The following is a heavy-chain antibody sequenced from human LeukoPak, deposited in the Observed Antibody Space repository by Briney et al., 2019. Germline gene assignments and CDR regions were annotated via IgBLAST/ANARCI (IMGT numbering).Heavy chain of an antibody. CDR2: IYPGDSDT. V-gene: IGHV5-51*01. Sequence: GESLKISCKGSGYSFTSYWIGWVRQMPGKGLEWMGIIYPGDSDTRYSPSFQGQVTISADKSISTAYLQWSSLQASNTAMYYCARRDYYGSGSYNWFDPWGQGTLVTVSS. CDR1: GYSFTSYW. D-gene: IGHD3-10*01. CDR3: ARRDYYGSGSYNWFDP. J-gene: IGHJ5*02.